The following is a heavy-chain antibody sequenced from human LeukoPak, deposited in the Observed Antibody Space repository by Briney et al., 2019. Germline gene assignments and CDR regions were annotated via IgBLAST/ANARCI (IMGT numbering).Heavy chain of an antibody. V-gene: IGHV3-30-3*01. CDR3: AKDFRLGGYGTFDY. Sequence: GGSLRLSCAASGFTFSSYAVHWVRQAPGKGLEWVAVISYDGSNKYYADSVKGRFTISRDNSKNTLYLQMNSLRAEDTAVYYCAKDFRLGGYGTFDYWGQGTLVTVSS. CDR1: GFTFSSYA. CDR2: ISYDGSNK. D-gene: IGHD5-18*01. J-gene: IGHJ4*02.